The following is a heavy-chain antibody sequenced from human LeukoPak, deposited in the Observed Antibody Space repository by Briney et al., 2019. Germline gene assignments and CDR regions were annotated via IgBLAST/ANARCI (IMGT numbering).Heavy chain of an antibody. V-gene: IGHV3-30*04. D-gene: IGHD6-19*01. CDR3: AGLAVAGRPYYFDY. Sequence: GGSLRLSCAASGFTFSSYAIHWVRQAPGKGLEWVAVISYDGNNKYYADSVKGRFTISRDNSKNTLYLQMNSLRAEDTAVYYCAGLAVAGRPYYFDYWGQGTLVTVSS. J-gene: IGHJ4*02. CDR2: ISYDGNNK. CDR1: GFTFSSYA.